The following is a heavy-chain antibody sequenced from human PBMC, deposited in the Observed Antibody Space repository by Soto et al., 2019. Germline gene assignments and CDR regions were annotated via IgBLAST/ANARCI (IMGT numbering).Heavy chain of an antibody. Sequence: QLQLQESGSGLVKPSQTLFLTCAVSGGSISSGGYSWRWIRQPPGKRLEWIGYVYHSGSTYYSPTVNSRDSRSVDRSKNQFSVKLMSVTAADTAVYYCARVPRIWGQGTLVTVSS. V-gene: IGHV4-30-2*01. D-gene: IGHD2-15*01. CDR2: VYHSGST. J-gene: IGHJ4*02. CDR1: GGSISSGGYS. CDR3: ARVPRI.